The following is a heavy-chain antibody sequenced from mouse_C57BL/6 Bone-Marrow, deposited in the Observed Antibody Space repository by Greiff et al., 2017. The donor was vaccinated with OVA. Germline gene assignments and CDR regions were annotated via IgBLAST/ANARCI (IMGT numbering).Heavy chain of an antibody. J-gene: IGHJ4*01. CDR2: ISSGGSYT. V-gene: IGHV5-6*02. CDR1: GFTFSSYG. Sequence: DVKLVESGGDLVKPGGSLKLSCAASGFTFSSYGMSWVRQTPDKRLEWVATISSGGSYTYYPDSVKGRFTISGDNAKNTLYLQMSSLKSEDTAMYYCARPLGYAMDYWGQGTSVTVSS. CDR3: ARPLGYAMDY.